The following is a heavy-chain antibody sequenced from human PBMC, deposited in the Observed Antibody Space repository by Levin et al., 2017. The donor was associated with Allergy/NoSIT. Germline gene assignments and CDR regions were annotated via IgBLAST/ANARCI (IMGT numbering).Heavy chain of an antibody. CDR2: ISSSSSTI. CDR1: GFTFSSYS. CDR3: ARDQVEPIVATIWIDY. J-gene: IGHJ4*02. D-gene: IGHD5-12*01. V-gene: IGHV3-48*01. Sequence: PGGSLRLSCAASGFTFSSYSMNWVRQAPGKGLEWVSYISSSSSTIYYADSVKGRFTISRDNAKNSLYLQMNSLRAEDTAVYYCARDQVEPIVATIWIDYWGQGTLVTVSS.